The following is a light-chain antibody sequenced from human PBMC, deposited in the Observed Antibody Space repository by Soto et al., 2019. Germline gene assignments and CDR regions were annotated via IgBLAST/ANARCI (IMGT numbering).Light chain of an antibody. CDR3: QQYGTSSRT. V-gene: IGKV3-20*01. Sequence: EMWFTQGPATLTVSPGERATLSCRASQSGNNFLAWYQQKPGQAPRLLIYGASSRATGIPARFTGSGSGTDFTVTISRLEPEDFAVYYCQQYGTSSRTFGQGTKVDIK. CDR2: GAS. CDR1: QSGNNF. J-gene: IGKJ1*01.